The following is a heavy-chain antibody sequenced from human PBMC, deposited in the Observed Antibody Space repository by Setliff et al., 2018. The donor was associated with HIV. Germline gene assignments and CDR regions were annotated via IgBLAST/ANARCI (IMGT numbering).Heavy chain of an antibody. V-gene: IGHV4-59*08. J-gene: IGHJ5*02. D-gene: IGHD3-9*01. CDR2: VYYTGST. Sequence: ETLSLTCTVSGGSISSYYWSWIRQPPGKGLEWIGYVYYTGSTNYNPSLKSRVTILVDSSRNQFSLRLSSVTAADTAVYYCARHRYYDILFDPWGQGTLVTVSS. CDR3: ARHRYYDILFDP. CDR1: GGSISSYY.